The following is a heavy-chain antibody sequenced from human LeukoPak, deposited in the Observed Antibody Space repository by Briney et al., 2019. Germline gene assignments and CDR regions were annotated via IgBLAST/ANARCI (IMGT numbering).Heavy chain of an antibody. Sequence: PGRSLRLSCTASGFTFGDYTMTWIRQAPGKGLEWVGFIRNEADGGTPEYAASVKGRFTISRDDSKNIAYLQMNSLKTDDTAVYYCTRDPPTRYWGQGTLVSVSS. J-gene: IGHJ4*02. CDR2: IRNEADGGTP. D-gene: IGHD1-26*01. CDR1: GFTFGDYT. V-gene: IGHV3-49*03. CDR3: TRDPPTRY.